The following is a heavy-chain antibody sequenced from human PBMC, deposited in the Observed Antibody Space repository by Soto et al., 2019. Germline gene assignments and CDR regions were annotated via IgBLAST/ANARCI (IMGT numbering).Heavy chain of an antibody. CDR2: MNPYTGET. J-gene: IGHJ4*02. CDR1: GYTFDAFD. CDR3: VRQAGGASTPGDDY. Sequence: QVQLVQSGAEVRKPGASVRVSCKASGYTFDAFDIHWVRQATGQGLELMGWMNPYTGETAYTQTFRSRVSMTRDTSVSTAYMEVTSLTSEDSAIYFCVRQAGGASTPGDDYWGQGTLVTVSS. V-gene: IGHV1-8*01. D-gene: IGHD2-15*01.